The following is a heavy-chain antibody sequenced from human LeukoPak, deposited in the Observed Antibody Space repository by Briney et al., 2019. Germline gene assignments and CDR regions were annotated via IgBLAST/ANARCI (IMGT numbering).Heavy chain of an antibody. CDR2: FDPEDGET. Sequence: QAPXXGLXXMGGFDPEDGETIYAQKFQGRVTMTEDTSTDTAYMELSSLRSEDTAEYYCATGPDYYYYMDVWGKGTTVTVSS. V-gene: IGHV1-24*01. J-gene: IGHJ6*03. CDR3: ATGPDYYYYMDV.